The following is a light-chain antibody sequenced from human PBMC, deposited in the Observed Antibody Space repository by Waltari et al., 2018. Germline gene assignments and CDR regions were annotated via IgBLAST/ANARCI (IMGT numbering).Light chain of an antibody. Sequence: EIVLTQSPGTLSLSPGERATLSCRASQSVWSSYLAWYQQKPGQAPRLLIYGASNRATGMPDRFSGSGSGTDFTLTISRLEPEDFAVYYCQQYGSSPFTFGPGTKVDIK. CDR2: GAS. CDR3: QQYGSSPFT. CDR1: QSVWSSY. V-gene: IGKV3-20*01. J-gene: IGKJ3*01.